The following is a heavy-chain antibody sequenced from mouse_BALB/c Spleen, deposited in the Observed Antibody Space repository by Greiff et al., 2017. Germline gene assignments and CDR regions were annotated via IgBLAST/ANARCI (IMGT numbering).Heavy chain of an antibody. CDR3: ARAYYYGSSYAMDY. D-gene: IGHD1-1*01. Sequence: EVKLVESGGGLVQPGGSLRLSCAPSGFTFTDYYMSWVRQPPGKALEWLGFIRNKANGYTTEYSASVKGRFTISRDNSQSILYLQMNTLRAEDSATYYCARAYYYGSSYAMDYWGQGTSVTVSS. CDR2: IRNKANGYTT. J-gene: IGHJ4*01. V-gene: IGHV7-3*02. CDR1: GFTFTDYY.